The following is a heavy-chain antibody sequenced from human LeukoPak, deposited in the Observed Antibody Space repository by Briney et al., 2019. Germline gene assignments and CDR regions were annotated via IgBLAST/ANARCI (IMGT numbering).Heavy chain of an antibody. D-gene: IGHD5-24*01. CDR1: GFTVSSNY. J-gene: IGHJ4*02. V-gene: IGHV3-66*01. CDR2: IYSGGST. Sequence: GGSLRLSCAASGFTVSSNYMSWVRQAPGKGLEWVSVIYSGGSTYYADSVKGRFTISRDNSKNTLYLQMNSLKTEDTAMYYCTTGVEMATMGFDYWGQGTLVTVSS. CDR3: TTGVEMATMGFDY.